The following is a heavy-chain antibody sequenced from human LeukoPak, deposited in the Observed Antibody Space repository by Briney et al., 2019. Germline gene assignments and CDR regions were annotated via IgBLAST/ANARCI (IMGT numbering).Heavy chain of an antibody. CDR1: GGSFSGYY. CDR2: INHSGST. CDR3: ARTYIAAAGIDY. J-gene: IGHJ4*02. V-gene: IGHV4-34*01. Sequence: SETLSLTCAVYGGSFSGYYWSWIRQPPGKGLEWIGEINHSGSTNYNPSLKSRVTISVDTSKNQFSLKLSSVTAADTAVYYCARTYIAAAGIDYWGQGTLVTVSS. D-gene: IGHD6-13*01.